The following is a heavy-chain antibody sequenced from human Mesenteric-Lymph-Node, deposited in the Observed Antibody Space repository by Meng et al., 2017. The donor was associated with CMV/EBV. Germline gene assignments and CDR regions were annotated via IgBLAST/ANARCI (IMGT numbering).Heavy chain of an antibody. Sequence: SGPTLVKPTETLTLTCSVSGIPLSNSRLGVSWIRQPPGKALEWLARIDWQDDRFYSTSLKTRLTISKDTSKNQVVLTMTNMDPVDTATYYCARTRYSGSYYLFDYWGQGTLVTVSS. CDR3: ARTRYSGSYYLFDY. D-gene: IGHD1-26*01. CDR1: GIPLSNSRLG. J-gene: IGHJ4*02. CDR2: IDWQDDR. V-gene: IGHV2-70*04.